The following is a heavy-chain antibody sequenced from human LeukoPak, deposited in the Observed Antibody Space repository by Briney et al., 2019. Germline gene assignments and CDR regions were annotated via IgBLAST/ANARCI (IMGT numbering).Heavy chain of an antibody. V-gene: IGHV1-2*06. D-gene: IGHD1-1*01. CDR1: GYPFTGYY. CDR3: ALTTGATPY. CDR2: INPNSGGT. J-gene: IGHJ4*02. Sequence: ASVKVSCKASGYPFTGYYMHWVRQAPGQGLEWMGRINPNSGGTNYAQKFQGSVTMTRDTSINTAYMELSRLRSDDTAVYYCALTTGATPYWGQGTLVTVSS.